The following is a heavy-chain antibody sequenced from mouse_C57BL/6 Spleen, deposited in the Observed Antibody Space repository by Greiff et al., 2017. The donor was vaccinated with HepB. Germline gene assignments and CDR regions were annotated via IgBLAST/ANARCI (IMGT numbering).Heavy chain of an antibody. D-gene: IGHD3-2*02. V-gene: IGHV5-4*01. J-gene: IGHJ4*01. CDR1: GFTFSSYA. Sequence: EVQRVESGGGLVKPGGSLKLSCAASGFTFSSYAMSWVRQTPEKRLEWVATISDGGSYTYYPDNVKGRFTISRDNAKNNLYLQMSHLKSEDTAMYYCARDPLRLQGYAMDYWGQGTSVTVSS. CDR2: ISDGGSYT. CDR3: ARDPLRLQGYAMDY.